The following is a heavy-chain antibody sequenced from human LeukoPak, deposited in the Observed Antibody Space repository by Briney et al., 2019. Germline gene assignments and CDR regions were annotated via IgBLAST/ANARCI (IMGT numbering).Heavy chain of an antibody. CDR3: ARDLADWSAMIVVVIPYLDY. D-gene: IGHD3-22*01. J-gene: IGHJ4*02. CDR1: GYTFTSYG. CDR2: ISAYNGNT. V-gene: IGHV1-18*01. Sequence: PGASVKVSCKASGYTFTSYGISWVRQAPGQGLEWMGWISAYNGNTNYAQKLQGRVTMTTDTSTSTAYMELRSLRSDDTAVYYCARDLADWSAMIVVVIPYLDYWGQGTLVTVSS.